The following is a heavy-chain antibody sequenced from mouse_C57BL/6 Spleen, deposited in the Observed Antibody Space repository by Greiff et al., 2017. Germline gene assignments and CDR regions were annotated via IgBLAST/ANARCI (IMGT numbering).Heavy chain of an antibody. V-gene: IGHV1-82*01. J-gene: IGHJ3*01. Sequence: QVTLKVSGPELVKPGASVKISCKASGYAFSSSWMNWVKQRPGKGLEWIGRIYPGDGDTNYNGKFKGKATLTADKSSSTAYMQLSSLTSEDSAVYFCARYDGYSPFAYWGQGTLVTVSA. CDR2: IYPGDGDT. CDR3: ARYDGYSPFAY. D-gene: IGHD2-3*01. CDR1: GYAFSSSW.